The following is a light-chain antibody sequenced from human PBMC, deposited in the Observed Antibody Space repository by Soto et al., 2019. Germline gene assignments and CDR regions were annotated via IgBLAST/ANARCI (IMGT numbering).Light chain of an antibody. V-gene: IGLV3-1*01. CDR2: QDR. J-gene: IGLJ2*01. CDR1: KLGEKY. CDR3: QAWDSNTVV. Sequence: SYELTQPPSVSVYPGQTASITCSGDKLGEKYACWYQQKPGHSPVLVIYQDRKRPSGIPERFSGSNSGNTATLTISGTQSMDEADYFCQAWDSNTVVFGGGPKVTVL.